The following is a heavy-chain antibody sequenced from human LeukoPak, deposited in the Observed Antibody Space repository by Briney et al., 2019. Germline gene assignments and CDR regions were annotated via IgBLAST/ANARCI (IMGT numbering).Heavy chain of an antibody. D-gene: IGHD2-2*01. CDR3: ARGVSDIVVVPAAMRRGLGFDY. CDR1: GGSISSGSYY. J-gene: IGHJ4*02. Sequence: PSETLSLTCTVSGGSISSGSYYWSWIRQPAGKGLEWIGRIYTSGSTNYNPSLKSRVTISVDTSKNQFSLKLSSVTAADTAVYYCARGVSDIVVVPAAMRRGLGFDYWGQGTLVTVSS. V-gene: IGHV4-61*02. CDR2: IYTSGST.